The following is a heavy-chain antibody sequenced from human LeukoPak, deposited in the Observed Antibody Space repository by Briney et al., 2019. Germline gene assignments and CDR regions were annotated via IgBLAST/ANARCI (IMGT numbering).Heavy chain of an antibody. CDR3: ARVTKRGYSGYDYRPGVAFDY. CDR2: INHSGST. D-gene: IGHD5-12*01. Sequence: PSETLSLTCTVSGGSISSGSYYWSWIRQPPGKGLEWIGEINHSGSTNYNPSLKSRVTISVDTSKNQFSLKLSSVTAADTAVYYCARVTKRGYSGYDYRPGVAFDYWGQGTLVTVSS. V-gene: IGHV4-39*07. CDR1: GGSISSGSYY. J-gene: IGHJ4*02.